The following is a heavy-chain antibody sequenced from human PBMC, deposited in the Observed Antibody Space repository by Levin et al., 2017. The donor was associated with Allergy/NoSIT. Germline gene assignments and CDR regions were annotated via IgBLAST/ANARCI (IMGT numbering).Heavy chain of an antibody. CDR3: ARINGIVGARFDP. V-gene: IGHV4-38-2*01. D-gene: IGHD1-26*01. CDR1: GYSIRSGYY. J-gene: IGHJ5*02. CDR2: IFRSGSS. Sequence: SETLSLTCGVSGYSIRSGYYWGWVRQPPGKGLEWIGSIFRSGSSSYSPSLQGRVTISIDTSKNQFSLKLSSVTAADTAVYFCARINGIVGARFDPWGQGTLVTVSS.